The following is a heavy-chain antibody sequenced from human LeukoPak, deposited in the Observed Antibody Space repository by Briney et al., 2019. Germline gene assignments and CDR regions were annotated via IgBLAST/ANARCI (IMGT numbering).Heavy chain of an antibody. CDR2: TYYRSKWYN. CDR3: ARGIAMVRGVVYFDY. D-gene: IGHD3-10*01. V-gene: IGHV6-1*01. Sequence: SQTLSLTCAISGDSVSSNSAAWNCIRQSPSRGLEWLGRTYYRSKWYNDYAVSVKSRITINPDTSKNQFSLQLNSVTPEDTAVYYCARGIAMVRGVVYFDYWGQGTLVTVSS. CDR1: GDSVSSNSAA. J-gene: IGHJ4*02.